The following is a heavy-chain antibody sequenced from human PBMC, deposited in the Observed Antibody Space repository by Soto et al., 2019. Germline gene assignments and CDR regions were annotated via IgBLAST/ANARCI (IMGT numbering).Heavy chain of an antibody. D-gene: IGHD2-8*01. CDR1: GGTFSNFA. Sequence: QVQLVQSGPEVKKPGSSVKVSCEASGGTFSNFAVNWVRQAPGQGLEWVGGIIPLFNVAKYAQKFEGRVTIVAAVTTRTTHMDFSSLRFDDTAVYCCAASGMYVLAYDNKDTAGLDIWGDGTMVTVSS. CDR3: AASGMYVLAYDNKDTAGLDI. CDR2: IIPLFNVA. J-gene: IGHJ3*02. V-gene: IGHV1-69*01.